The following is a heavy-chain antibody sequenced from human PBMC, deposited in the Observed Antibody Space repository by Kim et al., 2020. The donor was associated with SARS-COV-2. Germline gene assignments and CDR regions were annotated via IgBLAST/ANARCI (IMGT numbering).Heavy chain of an antibody. Sequence: SETLSLTCTVSGGSISSSSYYWGWIRQPPGKGLEWIGSIYYSGSTYYNPSLKSRVTISVDTSKNQFSLKLSSVTAADTAVYYCARQGYYYDSSGYPNWFDPWGQGTLVTVSS. CDR1: GGSISSSSYY. V-gene: IGHV4-39*01. CDR3: ARQGYYYDSSGYPNWFDP. CDR2: IYYSGST. D-gene: IGHD3-22*01. J-gene: IGHJ5*02.